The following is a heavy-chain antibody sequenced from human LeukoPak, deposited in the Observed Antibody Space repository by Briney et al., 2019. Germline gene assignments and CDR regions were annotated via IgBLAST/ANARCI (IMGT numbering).Heavy chain of an antibody. Sequence: GGSLRLSCAASGFTVSSNYMSWVRQAPGKGLEWVSVIYSGGSTYYADSVKGRFTISRDNSKNTLYLQMNSLRAEDTAVYYCARDQGRLTGSFDPWGQGTLVTVSS. CDR1: GFTVSSNY. V-gene: IGHV3-66*02. J-gene: IGHJ5*02. D-gene: IGHD1-14*01. CDR2: IYSGGST. CDR3: ARDQGRLTGSFDP.